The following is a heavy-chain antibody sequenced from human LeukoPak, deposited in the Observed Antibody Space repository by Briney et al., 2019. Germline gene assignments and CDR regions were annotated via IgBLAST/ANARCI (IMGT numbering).Heavy chain of an antibody. D-gene: IGHD1-26*01. V-gene: IGHV3-21*01. J-gene: IGHJ4*02. CDR3: ARDRGSYEAIGDY. Sequence: PGGFLRLSCAASGFTFSSYSMNWVRQAPGKGLEWVSSISSSSSYIYYADSVKGRFTISRDNAKNSLYLQMNSLRAEDTAVYYCARDRGSYEAIGDYWGQGTLVTVSS. CDR2: ISSSSSYI. CDR1: GFTFSSYS.